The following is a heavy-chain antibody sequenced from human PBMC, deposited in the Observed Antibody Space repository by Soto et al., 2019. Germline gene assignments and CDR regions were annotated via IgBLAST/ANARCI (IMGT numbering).Heavy chain of an antibody. Sequence: LRLSCAASGLTFSNSAMSWVRQAPGKGLEWVSAISGSGGSTYYTDSMKGRFTISRDNSKSTLYLQMNSLTVDDTAVYYCAGGSSWTRVDYWGQGTLVTVSS. CDR2: ISGSGGST. CDR1: GLTFSNSA. V-gene: IGHV3-23*01. CDR3: AGGSSWTRVDY. D-gene: IGHD6-13*01. J-gene: IGHJ4*02.